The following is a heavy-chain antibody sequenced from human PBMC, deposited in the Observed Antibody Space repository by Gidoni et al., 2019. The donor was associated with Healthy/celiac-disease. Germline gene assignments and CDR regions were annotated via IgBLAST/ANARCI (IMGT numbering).Heavy chain of an antibody. CDR2: ISSSISYP. CDR1: GFTFSGYI. CDR3: AHTRESTPGGIFDS. D-gene: IGHD2-15*01. V-gene: IGHV3-21*01. J-gene: IGHJ4*02. Sequence: EVPLVEAGGGLVKPGGALRISCAAAGFTFSGYIMNWVRQAPGTWLEWVSSISSSISYPYYADSLKGRFTTARDNAKTSLYLQMNILRAEDTAVYYCAHTRESTPGGIFDSWGQGTLVTVSS.